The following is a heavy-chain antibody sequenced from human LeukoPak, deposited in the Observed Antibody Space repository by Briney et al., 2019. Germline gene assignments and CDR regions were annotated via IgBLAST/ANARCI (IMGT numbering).Heavy chain of an antibody. Sequence: SETLSLTCAVYGGSFSGYYWSWIRQPPGKGLEWIGEINHSGSTNYNPSLKSRVTISVDTSKNQFSLKLSSVTAADTAVYNCARGGDYGDYVYWGQGTLVTVSS. J-gene: IGHJ4*02. V-gene: IGHV4-34*01. D-gene: IGHD4-17*01. CDR2: INHSGST. CDR3: ARGGDYGDYVY. CDR1: GGSFSGYY.